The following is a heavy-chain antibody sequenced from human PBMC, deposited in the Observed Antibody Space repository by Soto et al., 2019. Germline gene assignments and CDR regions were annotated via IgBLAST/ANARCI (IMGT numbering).Heavy chain of an antibody. J-gene: IGHJ4*02. CDR3: AKAYGASHSPFDC. V-gene: IGHV3-23*01. D-gene: IGHD2-21*01. CDR2: ISGSGDST. Sequence: EEQLLESGGGLEQRGGSLRLSCAASGFTFRGYAMSWVRQAPGKGPEWVSGISGSGDSTYHAKSVKGRFIISRDNSKNTLYLEINSLRAEDTAVYYCAKAYGASHSPFDCSGQGTLVAVSS. CDR1: GFTFRGYA.